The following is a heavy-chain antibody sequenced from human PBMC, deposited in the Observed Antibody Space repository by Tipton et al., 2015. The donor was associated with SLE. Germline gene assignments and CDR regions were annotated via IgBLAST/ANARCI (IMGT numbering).Heavy chain of an antibody. CDR2: IRYDGSNK. Sequence: SLRLSCAASGFTFSSYGMHWVRQAPGKGLEWVAFIRYDGSNKYYADSVKGRFTISRDNSKNTLYLQMNSLRAEDTAVYYCARSSPPIVVVPAAMNYWGQGTLVTVSS. D-gene: IGHD2-2*01. CDR1: GFTFSSYG. J-gene: IGHJ4*02. V-gene: IGHV3-30*02. CDR3: ARSSPPIVVVPAAMNY.